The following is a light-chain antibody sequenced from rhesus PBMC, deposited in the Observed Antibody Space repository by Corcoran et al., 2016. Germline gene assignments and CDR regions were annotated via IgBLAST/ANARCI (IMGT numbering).Light chain of an antibody. J-gene: IGKJ4*01. V-gene: IGKV1-33*02. CDR3: QQHNSNPLT. CDR1: QGISNW. CDR2: TAS. Sequence: DIQMTQSPSSLSASVGDRVTITCQASQGISNWLAWYQQQPGKAPKLLIYTASRLQIGVPSRFSGSGAGTEFTLTISSLQPEDFATYYCQQHNSNPLTFGGGTKVEIK.